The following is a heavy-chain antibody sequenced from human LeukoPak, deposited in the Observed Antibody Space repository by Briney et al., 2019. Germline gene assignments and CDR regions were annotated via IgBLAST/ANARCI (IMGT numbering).Heavy chain of an antibody. CDR2: FDPEDGET. V-gene: IGHV1-24*01. CDR1: GYTLTELS. D-gene: IGHD3-9*01. Sequence: ASVKVSCKVSGYTLTELSMHWVRQAPGKGLEWMGGFDPEDGETIYAQKFQGRVTMTEDTSTDTAYMELSSLRSEDTAVYYCATDLLYDILTGYFGYWGQGTLVTVSS. J-gene: IGHJ4*02. CDR3: ATDLLYDILTGYFGY.